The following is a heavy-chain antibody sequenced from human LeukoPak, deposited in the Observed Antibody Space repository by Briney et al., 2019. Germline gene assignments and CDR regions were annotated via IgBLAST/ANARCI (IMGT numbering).Heavy chain of an antibody. CDR2: ITHSGST. J-gene: IGHJ3*02. D-gene: IGHD3-10*01. CDR1: GGSFSGYY. CDR3: ARGRRAYYYGSGSYSAFDI. Sequence: PSETLSLTCAFYGGSFSGYYWSWIRQPPGKGLEWIGEITHSGSTNYNPSLKSRVTISVDTSKNQFSLKLSSVTAADTAVYYCARGRRAYYYGSGSYSAFDIWGQGTMVTVSS. V-gene: IGHV4-34*01.